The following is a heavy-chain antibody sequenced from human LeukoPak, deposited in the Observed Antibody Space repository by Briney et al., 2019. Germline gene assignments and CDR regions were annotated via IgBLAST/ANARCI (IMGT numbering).Heavy chain of an antibody. D-gene: IGHD3-22*01. V-gene: IGHV4-39*07. CDR3: ARGLSRKYYYDSSGYLDY. CDR2: IYSSGST. Sequence: PSETLSLTCTVSGGSISSTSYYWGWIRQPPGKGLEWIGNIYSSGSTYYNPSLKSRVTLSVDTSKNQFSLKLSSGTAADTAVYYCARGLSRKYYYDSSGYLDYWGQGTLVTVSS. J-gene: IGHJ4*02. CDR1: GGSISSTSYY.